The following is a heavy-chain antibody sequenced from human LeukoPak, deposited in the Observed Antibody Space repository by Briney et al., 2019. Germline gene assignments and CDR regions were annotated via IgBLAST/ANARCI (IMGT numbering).Heavy chain of an antibody. CDR3: ARDYYGSGSYYTSYYYYYGMDV. CDR1: GFTFSSYA. J-gene: IGHJ6*02. D-gene: IGHD3-10*01. CDR2: IWYDGSNK. V-gene: IGHV3-33*08. Sequence: QPGGSLRLSCAASGFTFSSYAMHWVRQAPGKGLEWVAVIWYDGSNKYYADSVKGRFTVSRDNSKNTLYLQMNSLRAEDTAVYYCARDYYGSGSYYTSYYYYYGMDVWGQGTTVTVSS.